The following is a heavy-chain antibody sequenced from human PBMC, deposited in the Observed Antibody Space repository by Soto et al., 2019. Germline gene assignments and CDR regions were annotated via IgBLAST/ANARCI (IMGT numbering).Heavy chain of an antibody. V-gene: IGHV3-9*01. Sequence: PGGSLRLSCAASGFTFDDYAIHWFRQAPGKGLEWVSGISWNSDSIGYADSVKGRFTISRDNAKNSLYLQMNSLRAEDTATYYCALIRLHYDLWSGPVDYWGQGTLVTVSS. CDR1: GFTFDDYA. CDR3: ALIRLHYDLWSGPVDY. J-gene: IGHJ4*02. D-gene: IGHD3-3*01. CDR2: ISWNSDSI.